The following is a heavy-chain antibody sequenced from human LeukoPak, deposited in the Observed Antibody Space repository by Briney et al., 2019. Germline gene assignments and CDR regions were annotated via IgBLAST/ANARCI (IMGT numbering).Heavy chain of an antibody. Sequence: SVKVSCKASGGTFSSCAISWVRQAPGQGLEWMGGIIPIFGTANYAQKFQGRVTITADKSTSTAYMELSSLRSEDTAVYYCAREGGYSYGYYFDYWGQGTLVTVSS. CDR3: AREGGYSYGYYFDY. J-gene: IGHJ4*02. CDR1: GGTFSSCA. V-gene: IGHV1-69*06. CDR2: IIPIFGTA. D-gene: IGHD5-18*01.